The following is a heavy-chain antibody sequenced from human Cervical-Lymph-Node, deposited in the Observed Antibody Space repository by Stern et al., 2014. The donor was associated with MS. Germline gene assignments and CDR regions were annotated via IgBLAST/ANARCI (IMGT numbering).Heavy chain of an antibody. Sequence: EMQLVESGGGLVQPGGSLRLSCAASGFTFSSYAMTWVRQAPGKGLEWVSGISGRGGSTDYAESVKGRFTISTDNSKNTLYLQMNSLRAEDTAVYYCAKTLGYDYYYGMDVWGQGTTVTVSS. CDR3: AKTLGYDYYYGMDV. CDR1: GFTFSSYA. CDR2: ISGRGGST. J-gene: IGHJ6*02. V-gene: IGHV3-23*04. D-gene: IGHD1-26*01.